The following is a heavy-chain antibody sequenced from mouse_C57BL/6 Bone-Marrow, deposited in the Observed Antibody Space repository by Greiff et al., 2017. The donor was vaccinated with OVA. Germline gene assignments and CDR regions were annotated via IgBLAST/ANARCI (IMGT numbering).Heavy chain of an antibody. CDR2: ISSGSSTI. V-gene: IGHV5-17*01. Sequence: EVQLVESGGGLVKPGGSLKLSCAASGFTFSDYGMHWVRQAPEKGLEWVAYISSGSSTIYYADTVKGRFTISRDNAKNTLFLQMTSLRSEDTAMYYCARPGGSSQDYWYFDVWGTGTTVTVSS. J-gene: IGHJ1*03. CDR3: ARPGGSSQDYWYFDV. D-gene: IGHD1-1*01. CDR1: GFTFSDYG.